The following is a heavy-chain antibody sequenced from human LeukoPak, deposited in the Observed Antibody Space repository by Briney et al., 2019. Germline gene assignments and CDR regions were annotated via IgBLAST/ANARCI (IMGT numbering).Heavy chain of an antibody. V-gene: IGHV4-59*01. Sequence: PSETLSLTCTVSGGSISSYYWSWIRQPPGKGLEWIGYIYYSGSTNYNPSLKSRVTISVDTSKNQFSLKLSSVTAADTAVYYCARVSEGFSYGYPYFDYRGQGTLVTVSS. CDR1: GGSISSYY. D-gene: IGHD5-18*01. CDR2: IYYSGST. CDR3: ARVSEGFSYGYPYFDY. J-gene: IGHJ4*02.